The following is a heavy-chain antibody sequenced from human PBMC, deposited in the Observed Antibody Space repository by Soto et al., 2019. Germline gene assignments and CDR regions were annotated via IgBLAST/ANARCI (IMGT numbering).Heavy chain of an antibody. J-gene: IGHJ4*02. D-gene: IGHD4-17*01. V-gene: IGHV1-18*04. CDR2: ISVNNGNV. Sequence: ASVKVSCKTSGYTFTSYGIAWVRQAPGQGPEWMGWISVNNGNVLYAQKFQGRVSLTTDTSTTTVYMDLTSLRSDDTAVYYCARDDYGGNSGVLVDFWGQGTLVTVSS. CDR1: GYTFTSYG. CDR3: ARDDYGGNSGVLVDF.